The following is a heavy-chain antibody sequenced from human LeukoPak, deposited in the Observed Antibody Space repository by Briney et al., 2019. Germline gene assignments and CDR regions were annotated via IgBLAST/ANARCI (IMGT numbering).Heavy chain of an antibody. CDR3: ATSWALGS. CDR2: ISSSSSTI. Sequence: GGSLRLSCAASGFTFSSYSMNRVRQAPGKGLEWVSYISSSSSTIYYADSVKGRFTISRDNSKNTLYLQMNSLRAEDTAVYYCATSWALGSWGQGTLVTVSS. CDR1: GFTFSSYS. J-gene: IGHJ5*02. V-gene: IGHV3-48*01. D-gene: IGHD1-26*01.